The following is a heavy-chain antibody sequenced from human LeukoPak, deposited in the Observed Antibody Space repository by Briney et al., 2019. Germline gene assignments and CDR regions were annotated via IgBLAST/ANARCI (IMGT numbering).Heavy chain of an antibody. CDR1: GYTFTSYG. Sequence: ASVKVSCKASGYTFTSYGISWVRQAPGQGLEWMGWISAYNGNTNYAQKLQGRVTMTTDTSTSTAYMELRSLRSDDTAVYYCARDQIAAAGTSSYYYGMDVWGQGTTVTVSS. CDR3: ARDQIAAAGTSSYYYGMDV. D-gene: IGHD6-13*01. CDR2: ISAYNGNT. V-gene: IGHV1-18*01. J-gene: IGHJ6*02.